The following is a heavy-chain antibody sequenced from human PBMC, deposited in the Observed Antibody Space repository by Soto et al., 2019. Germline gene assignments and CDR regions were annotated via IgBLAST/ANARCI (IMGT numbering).Heavy chain of an antibody. CDR3: AKEIREQWLGNLFQH. V-gene: IGHV3-30*18. CDR2: ISYDGSNK. Sequence: GGSLRLSCAASGFTFSSYGMHWVRQAPGKGLEWVAVISYDGSNKYYADSVKGRFTISRDNSKNTLYLQMNSLRAEDTAVYYCAKEIREQWLGNLFQHWGQGTLVTVSS. CDR1: GFTFSSYG. D-gene: IGHD6-19*01. J-gene: IGHJ1*01.